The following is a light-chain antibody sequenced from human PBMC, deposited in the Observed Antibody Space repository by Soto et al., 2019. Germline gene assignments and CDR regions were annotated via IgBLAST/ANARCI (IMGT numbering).Light chain of an antibody. CDR1: QSVGNN. CDR2: DAS. CDR3: QQYSNWPRT. Sequence: EIVMTQSPATLSVSPGERVTLSCRASQSVGNNLAWYQQTPGQAPRPLIYDASSRATGIPARFRGSGSGTEFTLTISSLQSEDFAVYYCQQYSNWPRTFGQGTKLEIK. V-gene: IGKV3-15*01. J-gene: IGKJ2*01.